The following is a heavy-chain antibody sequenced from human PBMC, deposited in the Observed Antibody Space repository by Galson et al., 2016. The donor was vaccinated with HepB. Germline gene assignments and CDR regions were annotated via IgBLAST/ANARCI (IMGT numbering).Heavy chain of an antibody. CDR1: GGSFSGYY. J-gene: IGHJ3*01. Sequence: ETLSLTCAVYGGSFSGYYWSWIRQPPGKGLEWIGEINHSGSTSSNPSLRSRVTISLDRSNNHFSLELKSVTAADTAVYYCARGGYFGSGGAFDVWGQGTMVTVSS. D-gene: IGHD3-10*01. CDR3: ARGGYFGSGGAFDV. CDR2: INHSGST. V-gene: IGHV4-34*01.